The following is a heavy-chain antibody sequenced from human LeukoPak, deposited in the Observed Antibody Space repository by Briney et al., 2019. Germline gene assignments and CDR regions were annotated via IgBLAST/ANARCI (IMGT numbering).Heavy chain of an antibody. Sequence: SETLSLTCTVSGGSISSSSYYWGWIRQPPGKGLEWIGSIYYSGSTYYNPSLKSRVTISVDTSKNQFSLKLSSVTAADTAVYYCARSRQWFGELLAFGGWFDPWGQGTLVTVSS. J-gene: IGHJ5*02. CDR1: GGSISSSSYY. CDR3: ARSRQWFGELLAFGGWFDP. CDR2: IYYSGST. D-gene: IGHD3-10*01. V-gene: IGHV4-39*01.